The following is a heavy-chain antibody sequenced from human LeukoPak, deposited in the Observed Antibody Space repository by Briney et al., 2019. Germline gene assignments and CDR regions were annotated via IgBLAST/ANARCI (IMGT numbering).Heavy chain of an antibody. CDR3: ARDGPYSSSWCFDY. CDR2: ISYDGSNK. CDR1: GFTFSSYG. V-gene: IGHV3-30*03. Sequence: GRSLRLSCAASGFTFSSYGMHWVRQAPGKGLEWVAVISYDGSNKYYADSVKGRFTISRDNSKNTLYLQMNSLRAEDTAVYYCARDGPYSSSWCFDYWGQGTLVTVSS. J-gene: IGHJ4*02. D-gene: IGHD6-13*01.